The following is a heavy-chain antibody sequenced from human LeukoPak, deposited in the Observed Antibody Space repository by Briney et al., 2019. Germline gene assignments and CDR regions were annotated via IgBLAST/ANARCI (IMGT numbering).Heavy chain of an antibody. CDR1: GGSISSDY. D-gene: IGHD3-3*01. CDR2: IYYSGST. Sequence: SETLSLTCTVSGGSISSDYWSWIRQPPGKGLEWIGYIYYSGSTNYNPSLKSRVTISVDTSKNQFSLKLSSVTAADTAVYYCASSPYYDFWSGYPFGFDPWGQGTLVTVSS. CDR3: ASSPYYDFWSGYPFGFDP. V-gene: IGHV4-59*01. J-gene: IGHJ5*02.